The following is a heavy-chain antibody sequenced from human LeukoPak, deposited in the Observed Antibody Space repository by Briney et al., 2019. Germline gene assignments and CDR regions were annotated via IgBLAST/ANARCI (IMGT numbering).Heavy chain of an antibody. CDR1: GYTFTSYG. D-gene: IGHD4-17*01. CDR3: ARDLTDYGDYPDYFDY. V-gene: IGHV1-18*01. CDR2: ISAYNGNT. Sequence: ASVKVSCKASGYTFTSYGISWVRQASGQGLEWMGWISAYNGNTNYAQKLQGRVTMTTDTSTSTAYMELRSLRSDDTAVYYCARDLTDYGDYPDYFDYWGQGTLVTVSS. J-gene: IGHJ4*02.